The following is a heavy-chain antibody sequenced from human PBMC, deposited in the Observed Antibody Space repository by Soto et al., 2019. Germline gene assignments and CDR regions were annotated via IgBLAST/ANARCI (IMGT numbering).Heavy chain of an antibody. J-gene: IGHJ4*02. V-gene: IGHV3-30-3*01. CDR2: TSYDGSKK. CDR1: GFTFGHSA. Sequence: GGSLRLSCAASGFTFGHSAMHWVRQAPGKGLEWVAITSYDGSKKYYADSVEVRFTISSDNSQNTLYLQKNSLRAEDMAMCYCARENYVDIYFYFWGQGALGTVSS. D-gene: IGHD4-17*01. CDR3: ARENYVDIYFYF.